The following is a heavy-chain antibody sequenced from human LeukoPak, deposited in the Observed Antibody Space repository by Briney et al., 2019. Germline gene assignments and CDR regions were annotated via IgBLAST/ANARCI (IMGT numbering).Heavy chain of an antibody. V-gene: IGHV3-7*01. CDR3: ARDSGWTFDP. CDR2: TNQDGSKE. Sequence: GGSLRLSCTASGFTFGSHWMIWVRRAPGKGLEWVANTNQDGSKEKYADSVRGRFTVSRDNAKNSVYLQMNSLGVEDTAIYYCARDSGWTFDPWGQGTTVTVSS. D-gene: IGHD6-19*01. CDR1: GFTFGSHW. J-gene: IGHJ6*02.